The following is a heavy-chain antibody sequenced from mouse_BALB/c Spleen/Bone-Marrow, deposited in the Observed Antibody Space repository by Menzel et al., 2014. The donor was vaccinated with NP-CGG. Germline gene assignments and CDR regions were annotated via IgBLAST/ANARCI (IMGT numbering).Heavy chain of an antibody. J-gene: IGHJ3*01. CDR1: GYTFTDYA. CDR3: ARGGSTMITTFAY. Sequence: VQLQQSGAELVRPGVSVKISCKGSGYTFTDYAMHWVKQSHAKSLEWIGVISTYYGDASYNQKFKGKATMTVDKSSSTAYMELARLTSEDSAICYCARGGSTMITTFAYWGQGTLVTVSA. V-gene: IGHV1S137*01. CDR2: ISTYYGDA. D-gene: IGHD2-4*01.